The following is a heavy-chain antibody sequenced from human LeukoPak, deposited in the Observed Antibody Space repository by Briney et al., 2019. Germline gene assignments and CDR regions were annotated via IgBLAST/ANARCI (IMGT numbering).Heavy chain of an antibody. CDR2: VGPEAGET. CDR1: GYTFTDYY. Sequence: ATVKISCKASGYTFTDYYMHWMQQAPGKGLEWMGRVGPEAGETIYAEKFQGRVTITADTSTDTAYLELSSLRSEDTAVYYCASCVGTSCSIGHGAFDIWGQGTMVTVSS. D-gene: IGHD2-2*01. CDR3: ASCVGTSCSIGHGAFDI. J-gene: IGHJ3*02. V-gene: IGHV1-69-2*01.